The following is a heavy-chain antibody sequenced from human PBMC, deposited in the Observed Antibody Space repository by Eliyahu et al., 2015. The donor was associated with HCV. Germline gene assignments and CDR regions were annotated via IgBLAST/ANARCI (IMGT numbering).Heavy chain of an antibody. J-gene: IGHJ5*02. CDR1: GGSITTYY. D-gene: IGHD6-19*01. Sequence: QVQLQESGPGLVKPSETLSLTCXVSGGSITTYYWSWTRQPPGKGLEWIGYIHYSGSTNYNPSLKSRVTISVDTSKNQFSLNLTSVTAADTAVYYCASGGGGIAVAGTGGWFDPWGQGTLVTVSS. CDR3: ASGGGGIAVAGTGGWFDP. V-gene: IGHV4-59*01. CDR2: IHYSGST.